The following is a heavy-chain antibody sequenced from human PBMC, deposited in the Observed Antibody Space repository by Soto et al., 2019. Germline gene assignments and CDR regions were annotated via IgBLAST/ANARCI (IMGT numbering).Heavy chain of an antibody. V-gene: IGHV4-31*03. D-gene: IGHD3-16*02. J-gene: IGHJ4*02. CDR3: ERVRSSLLTAHLDY. Sequence: SETLSLTCTVSGGSTSSGGYYWSWIRQHPGKGLEWIGYIYYSGSTYYNPSLKSRVNISVDTYKNQFSLKLSSVTAADTAVYYCERVRSSLLTAHLDYWGQGTLVTVSS. CDR2: IYYSGST. CDR1: GGSTSSGGYY.